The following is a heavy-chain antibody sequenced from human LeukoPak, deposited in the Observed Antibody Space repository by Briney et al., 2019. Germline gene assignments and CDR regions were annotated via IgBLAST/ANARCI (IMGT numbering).Heavy chain of an antibody. J-gene: IGHJ4*02. CDR1: GFTFSTYA. V-gene: IGHV3-23*01. Sequence: GGSLRLSCAASGFTFSTYAMSWVRQAPGKGLEWVSGISGSGGSTYYADSVKGRFTISSDNAKNTLYLQMNSLRIEDTAVYYCARDLGSRNWGQGTLVTVSS. CDR3: ARDLGSRN. CDR2: ISGSGGST. D-gene: IGHD7-27*01.